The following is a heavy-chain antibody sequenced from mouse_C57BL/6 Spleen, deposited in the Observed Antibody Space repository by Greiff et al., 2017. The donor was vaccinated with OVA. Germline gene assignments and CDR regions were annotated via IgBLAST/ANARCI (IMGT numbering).Heavy chain of an antibody. CDR1: GYTFTSYW. CDR2: INPSSGYT. Sequence: QVQLQQSGAELAKPGASVTLSCKASGYTFTSYWMHWVKQRPGQGLEWIGYINPSSGYTTYNQKFKDKATLTADKSSSTAYMQLSSLTYEDSAVYYCAREEPSNYYFDYWGQGTTLTVSS. V-gene: IGHV1-7*01. D-gene: IGHD2-5*01. J-gene: IGHJ2*01. CDR3: AREEPSNYYFDY.